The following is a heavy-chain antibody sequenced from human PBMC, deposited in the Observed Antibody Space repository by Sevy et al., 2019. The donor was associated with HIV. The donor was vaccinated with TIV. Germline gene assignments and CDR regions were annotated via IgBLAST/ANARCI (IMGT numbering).Heavy chain of an antibody. CDR3: ARDCSSTSCLWGMDV. J-gene: IGHJ6*02. V-gene: IGHV3-7*03. CDR2: IKRDGSEK. D-gene: IGHD2-2*01. Sequence: GGSLRLSCAASGFTFSNYCMSWVRQAPGKGLEWVAKIKRDGSEKYYVASVKGRFTISRDNAKNSLYLQMNSLRAEDTAVYYCARDCSSTSCLWGMDVWGQGTTVTVSS. CDR1: GFTFSNYC.